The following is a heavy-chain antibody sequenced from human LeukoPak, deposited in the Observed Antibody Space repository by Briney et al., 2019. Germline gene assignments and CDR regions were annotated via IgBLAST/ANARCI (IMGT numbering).Heavy chain of an antibody. CDR1: GYTFTSHD. J-gene: IGHJ6*03. Sequence: ASVKVSCKASGYTFTSHDINWVRQATGQGLEWMGWMNPNSGNTGYAQKFQGRVTMTRNTSISTAYMELSSLRSEDTAVYYCARAMGGYFDWLRGLNYYYYMDVWGKGTTVTVSS. V-gene: IGHV1-8*01. CDR2: MNPNSGNT. D-gene: IGHD3-9*01. CDR3: ARAMGGYFDWLRGLNYYYYMDV.